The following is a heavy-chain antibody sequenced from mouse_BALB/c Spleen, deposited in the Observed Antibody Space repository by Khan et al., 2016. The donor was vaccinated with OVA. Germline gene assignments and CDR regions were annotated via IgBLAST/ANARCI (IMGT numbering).Heavy chain of an antibody. V-gene: IGHV1-87*01. CDR2: IYPGDGDT. J-gene: IGHJ2*01. CDR1: GYTFTSYW. CDR3: ASYRYDYFDY. D-gene: IGHD2-14*01. Sequence: QVRLQQSGAELARPGASVKLSCKSSGYTFTSYWMQWVKQRPGQGLEWIGTIYPGDGDTRYDQKFKGKATLTADKSSSTAYLQLSSLASEDSAVYFCASYRYDYFDYWGQGTTLTVSS.